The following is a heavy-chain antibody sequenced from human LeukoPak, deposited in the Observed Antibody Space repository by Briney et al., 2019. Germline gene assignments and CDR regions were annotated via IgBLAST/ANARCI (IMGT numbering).Heavy chain of an antibody. V-gene: IGHV1-18*01. CDR3: ARGGSLGDIVVVVAATSFDY. CDR1: GYTFTSYG. J-gene: IGHJ4*02. Sequence: ASVKVSCKASGYTFTSYGISWVRQAPGQGLEWMGWISAYNGNTNYAQKLQDRVTMTTDTSTSTAYMELRSLRSDDTAVYYCARGGSLGDIVVVVAATSFDYWGQGTLVTVSS. D-gene: IGHD2-15*01. CDR2: ISAYNGNT.